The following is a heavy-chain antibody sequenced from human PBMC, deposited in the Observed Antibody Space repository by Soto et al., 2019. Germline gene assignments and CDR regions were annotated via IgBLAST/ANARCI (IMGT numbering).Heavy chain of an antibody. J-gene: IGHJ6*02. Sequence: QVQLQESGPGLVKPSETLSLTCTVSSDSISSYYWSWIRQPPGKGLEWIGYIYYSGSTNYNPSLKRRVTISVDTSKNQFSLKLSSVTAADTAVYYCARSLGYYYYGMDVWGQGTTVTVSS. D-gene: IGHD7-27*01. V-gene: IGHV4-59*01. CDR1: SDSISSYY. CDR3: ARSLGYYYYGMDV. CDR2: IYYSGST.